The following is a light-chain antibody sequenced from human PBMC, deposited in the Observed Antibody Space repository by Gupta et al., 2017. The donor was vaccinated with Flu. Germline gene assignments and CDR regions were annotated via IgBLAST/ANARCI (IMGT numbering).Light chain of an antibody. CDR2: TAS. Sequence: DIQLTQSPSFLSASVGDRVTITCRASQYIRDRLAWYQQEPGKAPTLLNHTASTVHSGVPSRNSGSDSGTEFTLTIDSLQPEDFASYDCQHRTSSPIRFSEGSLMEI. CDR3: QHRTSSPIR. V-gene: IGKV1-9*01. J-gene: IGKJ5*01. CDR1: QYIRDR.